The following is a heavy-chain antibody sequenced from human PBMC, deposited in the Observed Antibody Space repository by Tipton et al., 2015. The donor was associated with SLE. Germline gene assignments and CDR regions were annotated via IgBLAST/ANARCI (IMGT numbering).Heavy chain of an antibody. CDR2: IYSDGSGT. V-gene: IGHV3-23*03. J-gene: IGHJ6*02. CDR1: GFTFSDYA. Sequence: SLRLSCAASGFTFSDYAMSWVRQAPGKGLEWVSVIYSDGSGTYYADSVKGRFTISRDNSKNTLYLQMNSLRAEDTAVYYCARVLGSYYGMDVWGQGTTVTVSS. CDR3: ARVLGSYYGMDV.